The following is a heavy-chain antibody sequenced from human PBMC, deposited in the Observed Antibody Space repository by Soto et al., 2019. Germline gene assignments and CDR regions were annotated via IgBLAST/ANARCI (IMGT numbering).Heavy chain of an antibody. CDR2: MYAGGTT. Sequence: GGSLRLSCAAAGFTVSSSYMTGVRQAPGKGLEWVSVMYAGGTTYYAGSVKGRFTFSRDNSKNMLYLQMNNLRAEDTAVYYCAREFRDGSNTRLAFAPWGQGTLVTVSS. CDR3: AREFRDGSNTRLAFAP. V-gene: IGHV3-66*01. J-gene: IGHJ5*02. D-gene: IGHD2-15*01. CDR1: GFTVSSSY.